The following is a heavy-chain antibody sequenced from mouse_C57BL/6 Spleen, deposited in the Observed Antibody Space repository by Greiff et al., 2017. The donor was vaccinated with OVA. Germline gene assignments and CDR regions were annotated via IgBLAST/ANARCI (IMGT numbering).Heavy chain of an antibody. CDR2: IYIGNGYT. V-gene: IGHV1-58*01. D-gene: IGHD1-1*02. CDR1: GYTFTSYG. Sequence: EVQLQQSGAELVRPGSSVKMSCKTSGYTFTSYGINWVKQRPGQGLEWIGYIYIGNGYTEYNVKFKGKATLTSDTSSSTAYMQLSSLTSEDSAIYFCARGGYGRFDYWGQGTTLTVSS. J-gene: IGHJ2*01. CDR3: ARGGYGRFDY.